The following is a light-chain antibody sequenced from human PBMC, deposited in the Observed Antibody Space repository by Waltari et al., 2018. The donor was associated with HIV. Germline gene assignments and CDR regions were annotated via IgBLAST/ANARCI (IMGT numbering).Light chain of an antibody. CDR1: QSISSY. Sequence: DILMTQSPSSLSASVGDSVTITCRASQSISSYLNWYQQKPGKAPKLLIYSASSLQSGVPSRFSGSGSGTDFTLTISSLQPEDFTTYYCQQSYGTPLTFGQGTKLEIK. J-gene: IGKJ2*01. V-gene: IGKV1-39*01. CDR2: SAS. CDR3: QQSYGTPLT.